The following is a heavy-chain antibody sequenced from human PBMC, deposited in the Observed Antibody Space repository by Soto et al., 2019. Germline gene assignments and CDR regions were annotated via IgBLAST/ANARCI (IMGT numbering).Heavy chain of an antibody. CDR3: ARDPPSMVRGPTWAAFDI. V-gene: IGHV3-11*01. CDR2: ISSSGSTI. Sequence: LRLSCEGDRFSFSDYYMSLIRQAPGKWLEWVSYISSSGSTIYYADSVKGRFTISRDNAKNSLYLQMNSLRAEDTAVYYCARDPPSMVRGPTWAAFDIWRQGTMVTVSS. D-gene: IGHD3-10*01. CDR1: RFSFSDYY. J-gene: IGHJ3*02.